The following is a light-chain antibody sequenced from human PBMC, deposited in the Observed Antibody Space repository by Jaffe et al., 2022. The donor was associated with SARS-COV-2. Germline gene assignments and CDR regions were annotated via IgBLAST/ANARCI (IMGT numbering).Light chain of an antibody. J-gene: IGKJ4*01. CDR2: GAS. Sequence: DIVLTQSPGTLSLSPGERATLSCRASQSVSSNYLAWYQQNPGQAPRLLIYGASSRATGIPDRFSGSGSGTDFTLTISRLEPEDFAVFYCQHYGRSPLTFGGGTKVEIK. CDR3: QHYGRSPLT. CDR1: QSVSSNY. V-gene: IGKV3-20*01.